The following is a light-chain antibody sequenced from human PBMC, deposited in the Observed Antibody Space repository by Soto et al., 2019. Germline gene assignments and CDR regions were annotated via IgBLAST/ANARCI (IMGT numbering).Light chain of an antibody. Sequence: QSVLTQPASLSGSPGQSITISCTGTSSDIGAYDYVSWFQQHPGKAPKLMIYEVSKRPSGVPGRFSGSKSGNTASLTVSGLQAEDEADYYCSSFAGSDNVVFGGGTKVTVL. CDR3: SSFAGSDNVV. CDR1: SSDIGAYDY. V-gene: IGLV2-8*01. J-gene: IGLJ2*01. CDR2: EVS.